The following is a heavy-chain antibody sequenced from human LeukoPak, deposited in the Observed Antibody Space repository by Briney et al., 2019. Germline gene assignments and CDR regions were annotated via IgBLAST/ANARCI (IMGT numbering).Heavy chain of an antibody. CDR3: ARVPPSSYDSIRHSRD. V-gene: IGHV1-2*02. J-gene: IGHJ4*02. Sequence: VASVKVSCKASGYTFTGYYIHWVRRAPGQGLESVGWINTNSGATNYAQKFQGRVPMTRDTSISTAYMEVSRLTSDDTAVYYCARVPPSSYDSIRHSRDWGQGTLVTVSS. D-gene: IGHD3-22*01. CDR2: INTNSGAT. CDR1: GYTFTGYY.